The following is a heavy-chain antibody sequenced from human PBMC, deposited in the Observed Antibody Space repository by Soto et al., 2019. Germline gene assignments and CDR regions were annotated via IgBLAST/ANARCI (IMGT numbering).Heavy chain of an antibody. CDR3: ARERGGTYCGGDCRYWYFDL. D-gene: IGHD2-21*02. CDR2: INPSGGST. J-gene: IGHJ2*01. Sequence: ASVKVSCKASGYTFTSYYIHWVRQAPGQGLEWMGIINPSGGSTSYAQKFQGRVTMTRDTSTSTVYMELSSLRSEDTAVYYCARERGGTYCGGDCRYWYFDLWGRGTLVTVSS. CDR1: GYTFTSYY. V-gene: IGHV1-46*03.